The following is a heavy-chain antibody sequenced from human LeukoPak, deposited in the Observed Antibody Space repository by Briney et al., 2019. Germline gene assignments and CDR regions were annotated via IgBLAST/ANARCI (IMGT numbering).Heavy chain of an antibody. D-gene: IGHD3-10*01. CDR3: ARGVRGVFDY. J-gene: IGHJ4*02. Sequence: PGGSLRLSCAASGFTFSSYGMHWVRQAPGKGLEWVAVISYDGSNKYYADSVKGRFTISRDNSKNTLYLQMNSLRAEDTAVYYCARGVRGVFDYWGQGTLVTVSS. CDR1: GFTFSSYG. V-gene: IGHV3-30*03. CDR2: ISYDGSNK.